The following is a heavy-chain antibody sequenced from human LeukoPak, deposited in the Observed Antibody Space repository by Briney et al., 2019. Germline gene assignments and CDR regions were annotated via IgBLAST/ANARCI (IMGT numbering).Heavy chain of an antibody. Sequence: SETLSLTCAVYGGSFSGYYWSWIRQPPGKGLEWIGEINHSGSTNYNSSLKSRVTISVDTPKNQFSLKLRSVTAADTAVYYCARLAALVTLDYWGQGTLVTVSS. J-gene: IGHJ4*02. CDR1: GGSFSGYY. CDR2: INHSGST. CDR3: ARLAALVTLDY. D-gene: IGHD5-18*01. V-gene: IGHV4-34*01.